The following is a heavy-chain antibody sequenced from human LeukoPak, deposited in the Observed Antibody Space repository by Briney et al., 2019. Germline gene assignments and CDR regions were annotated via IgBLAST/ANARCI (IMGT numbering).Heavy chain of an antibody. CDR3: ARHVTSGIAVAVDHFDY. J-gene: IGHJ4*02. D-gene: IGHD6-19*01. V-gene: IGHV4-59*08. CDR2: IYYSGST. CDR1: GGSISSYY. Sequence: SETLSLTCTVSGGSISSYYWSWIRQPPGKGLEWIGYIYYSGSTNYNPSLKSRVTISVDTSKNQFSLKLSSVTAADTAVYYCARHVTSGIAVAVDHFDYWGQGTLVTVSS.